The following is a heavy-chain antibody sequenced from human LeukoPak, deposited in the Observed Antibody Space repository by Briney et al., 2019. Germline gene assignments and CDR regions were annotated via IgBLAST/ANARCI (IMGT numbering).Heavy chain of an antibody. CDR1: GYSFTSYW. D-gene: IGHD2-2*01. J-gene: IGHJ5*02. CDR2: IDPSDSYT. Sequence: GESLEISCKGSGYSFTSYWTSWVRQMPGKGLEWMGRIDPSDSYTNYSPSFQGHVTISADKSISTAYLQWSSLKASDTAMYYCARLVVPAAMPGVDWFDPWGQGTLVTVSS. V-gene: IGHV5-10-1*01. CDR3: ARLVVPAAMPGVDWFDP.